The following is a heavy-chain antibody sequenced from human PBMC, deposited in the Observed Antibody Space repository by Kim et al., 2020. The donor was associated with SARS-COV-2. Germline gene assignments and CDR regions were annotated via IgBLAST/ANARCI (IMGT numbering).Heavy chain of an antibody. CDR3: AKDFGEGGVYFDS. D-gene: IGHD3-10*01. Sequence: FYPASVQGRFVMSRDNSKSTLHLQMASLTVEDTAVYYCAKDFGEGGVYFDSWGQGALVTVSS. V-gene: IGHV3-23*01. J-gene: IGHJ4*02.